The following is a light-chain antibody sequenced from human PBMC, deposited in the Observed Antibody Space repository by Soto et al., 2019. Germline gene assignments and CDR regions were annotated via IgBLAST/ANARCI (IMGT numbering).Light chain of an antibody. CDR2: DAS. CDR1: QSVSSN. J-gene: IGKJ4*01. Sequence: IVMTQSPVTLSVSPGEIATLSCRASQSVSSNLAWYQQKPGQAPRLLIYDASNRATGIPDRFSGSGSGPDFTLTISRLEPEDFAVYYCHYYGGSPTFGGGTKVDIK. CDR3: HYYGGSPT. V-gene: IGKV3-20*01.